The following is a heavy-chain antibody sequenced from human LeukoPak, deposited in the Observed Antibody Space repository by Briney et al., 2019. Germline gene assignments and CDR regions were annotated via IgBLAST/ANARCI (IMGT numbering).Heavy chain of an antibody. V-gene: IGHV1-24*01. Sequence: ASVTVSFKVSGYTLTELSMQWVRQAPGKGLEWMGGFDPEDGETIYAQKFQGRVTMTEDTSTDTAYMEVSSLRSEDTAVYYCATVSCSGGSCPLTDWGQGTLVTVSS. J-gene: IGHJ4*02. CDR1: GYTLTELS. D-gene: IGHD2-15*01. CDR3: ATVSCSGGSCPLTD. CDR2: FDPEDGET.